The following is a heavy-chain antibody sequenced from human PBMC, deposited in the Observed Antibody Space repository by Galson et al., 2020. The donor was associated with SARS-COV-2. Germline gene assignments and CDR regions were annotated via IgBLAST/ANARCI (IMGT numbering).Heavy chain of an antibody. CDR3: ASEGYCSSTSCYNNEGS. D-gene: IGHD2-2*02. CDR1: GFTFSSYS. CDR2: ISSSSSYI. J-gene: IGHJ4*02. V-gene: IGHV3-21*01. Sequence: NSGGSLRLSCAASGFTFSSYSMNWVRQAPGKGLEWVSSISSSSSYIYYADSVKGRFTISRDNAKNSLYLQMNSLRAEDTAVYYCASEGYCSSTSCYNNEGSWGQGTLVTVSS.